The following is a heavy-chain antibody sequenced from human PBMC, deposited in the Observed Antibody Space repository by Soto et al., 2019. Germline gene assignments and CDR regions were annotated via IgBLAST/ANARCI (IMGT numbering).Heavy chain of an antibody. CDR2: IYHDGNT. CDR3: ARQWGATFDY. CDR1: GESISSNSHY. Sequence: PSETLSLTCTVSGESISSNSHYWGWIHQPPGKGQESMAKIYHDGNTNYNPSLKSRVTISLDKSKNQFSLKLSSVTAAYSAVYYCARQWGATFDYWGQGTLVTVSS. J-gene: IGHJ4*02. D-gene: IGHD3-16*01. V-gene: IGHV4-39*01.